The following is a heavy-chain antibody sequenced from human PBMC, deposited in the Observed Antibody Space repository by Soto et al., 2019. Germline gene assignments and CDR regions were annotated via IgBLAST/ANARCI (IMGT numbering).Heavy chain of an antibody. CDR1: GGSFSGYY. Sequence: LSLTCAVYGGSFSGYYWSWIRQPPGKGLEWIGEINHSGSTNYNPSLKSRVTISVDTSKNQFSLKLSSVTAADTAVYYCASVFTGYVFWRGYSTWTVPWGQGTLVT. V-gene: IGHV4-34*01. D-gene: IGHD3-3*01. CDR2: INHSGST. CDR3: ASVFTGYVFWRGYSTWTVP. J-gene: IGHJ5*02.